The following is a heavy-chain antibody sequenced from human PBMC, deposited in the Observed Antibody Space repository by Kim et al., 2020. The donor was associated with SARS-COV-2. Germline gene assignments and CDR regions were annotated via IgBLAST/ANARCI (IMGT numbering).Heavy chain of an antibody. CDR1: GFTFDDYA. Sequence: GGSLRLSCAASGFTFDDYAMHWVRQAPGKGLEWVSGISWNSGSIGYADSVKGRFTISRDNAKNSLYLQMNSLRAEDTALYYCAKDMYGSGDKYYYYGMDVWGQGTTVTVSS. J-gene: IGHJ6*02. CDR2: ISWNSGSI. CDR3: AKDMYGSGDKYYYYGMDV. V-gene: IGHV3-9*01. D-gene: IGHD3-10*01.